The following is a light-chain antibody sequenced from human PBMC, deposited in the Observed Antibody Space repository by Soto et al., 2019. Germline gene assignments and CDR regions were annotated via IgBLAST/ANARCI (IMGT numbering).Light chain of an antibody. CDR2: DAS. Sequence: EIVLTQSPATLSLSPGERATLSCRASQSISSYLAWYKQRPGQAPRLLIYDASNRATGIPARFSGSGSGTDFTLTISSLQPEDSATYYCLQDINYPWTFGQGTKVDIK. CDR3: LQDINYPWT. CDR1: QSISSY. V-gene: IGKV3-11*01. J-gene: IGKJ1*01.